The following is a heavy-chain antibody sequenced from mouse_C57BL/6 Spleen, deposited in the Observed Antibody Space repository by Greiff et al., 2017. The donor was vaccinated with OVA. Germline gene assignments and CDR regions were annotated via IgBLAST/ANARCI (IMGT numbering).Heavy chain of an antibody. CDR3: ARGVTTVVAPFAY. Sequence: VHLVESGPELVKPGASVKISCKASGYAFSSSWMNWVKQRPGKGLEWIGRIYPGDGDTNYNGKFKGKATLTADKSSSTAYMQLSSLTSEDSAVYFCARGVTTVVAPFAYWGQGTLVTVSA. V-gene: IGHV1-82*01. D-gene: IGHD1-1*01. CDR2: IYPGDGDT. CDR1: GYAFSSSW. J-gene: IGHJ3*01.